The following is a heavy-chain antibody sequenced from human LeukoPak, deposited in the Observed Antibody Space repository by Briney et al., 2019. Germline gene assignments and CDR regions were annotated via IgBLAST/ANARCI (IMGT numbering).Heavy chain of an antibody. CDR1: GDSVSNNLAA. Sequence: SQTLSLTCAISGDSVSNNLAAWNWIRQSPSRGLEWLGRTYYRSQWYYDYAGSVRSRLTIFVDTSKIQFSLHLNSVTPVDTAVYYCARDHAGLGYWGKGTLVTVSS. CDR2: TYYRSQWYY. CDR3: ARDHAGLGY. J-gene: IGHJ4*02. V-gene: IGHV6-1*01.